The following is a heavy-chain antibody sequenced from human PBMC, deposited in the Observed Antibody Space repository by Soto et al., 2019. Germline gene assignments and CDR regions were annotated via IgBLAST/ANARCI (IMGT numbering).Heavy chain of an antibody. CDR2: INHSGST. Sequence: SETLSLTCAVYGGSFSGYYWSWIRQPPGKGLEWIGEINHSGSTNYNPSLKSRVTISVDTSKNQFSLKLSSVTAADTAVYYCARNGHGDYVSDWGQGTMVTVSS. CDR1: GGSFSGYY. J-gene: IGHJ3*01. D-gene: IGHD4-17*01. CDR3: ARNGHGDYVSD. V-gene: IGHV4-34*01.